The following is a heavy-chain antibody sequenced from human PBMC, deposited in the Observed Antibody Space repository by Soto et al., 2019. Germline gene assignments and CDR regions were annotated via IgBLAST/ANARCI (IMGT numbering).Heavy chain of an antibody. D-gene: IGHD3-3*01. V-gene: IGHV3-33*01. Sequence: GGSLRLSCAASGFTFSSYGMHWVRQAPGKGLEWVAVIWYDGSNKYYADSVKGRFTISRDNSKNTLYLQMNSLRAEDTAVYYCARELERHDAFDIWGQGTMVTVSS. CDR1: GFTFSSYG. CDR2: IWYDGSNK. CDR3: ARELERHDAFDI. J-gene: IGHJ3*02.